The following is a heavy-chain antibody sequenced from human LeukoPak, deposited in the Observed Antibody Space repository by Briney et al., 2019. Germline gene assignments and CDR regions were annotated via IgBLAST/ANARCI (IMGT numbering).Heavy chain of an antibody. CDR1: GYTFTSYG. Sequence: ASVKVSCKASGYTFTSYGISWVRQAPGQGLEWMGWISAYNGNTNYAQKLQGRVTMTTDTSTSTAYMELRSLRSDDTAVYYCARDIVAVAAGYYYMDVWGKGTTVTVSS. D-gene: IGHD6-19*01. CDR2: ISAYNGNT. V-gene: IGHV1-18*01. J-gene: IGHJ6*03. CDR3: ARDIVAVAAGYYYMDV.